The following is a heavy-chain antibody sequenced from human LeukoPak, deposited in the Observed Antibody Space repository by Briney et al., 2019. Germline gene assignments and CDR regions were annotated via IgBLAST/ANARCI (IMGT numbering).Heavy chain of an antibody. J-gene: IGHJ6*03. Sequence: PSETLSLTCTVSGGSISSYYWSWIRQPPGKGLEWIGYIYYSGSTNYNPSLKSRVTISVDTSKNQFSLKLSSVTAADTAVYYCARSELLWFGELEPGVYYYMDVWGKGTTVTISS. V-gene: IGHV4-59*01. CDR2: IYYSGST. CDR1: GGSISSYY. D-gene: IGHD3-10*01. CDR3: ARSELLWFGELEPGVYYYMDV.